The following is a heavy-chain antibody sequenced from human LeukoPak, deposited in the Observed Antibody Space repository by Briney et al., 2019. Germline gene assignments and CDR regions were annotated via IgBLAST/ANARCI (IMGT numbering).Heavy chain of an antibody. CDR1: GYTFTSYA. CDR3: AGSLTINWFDP. Sequence: LGASVKVSCKASGYTFTSYAMHWVRQAPGQRLEWMGWINAGNGNTKYSQKFQGRVTITADESTSTAYMELSSLRSEDTAVYYCAGSLTINWFDPWGQGTLVTVSS. V-gene: IGHV1-3*01. CDR2: INAGNGNT. D-gene: IGHD1-14*01. J-gene: IGHJ5*02.